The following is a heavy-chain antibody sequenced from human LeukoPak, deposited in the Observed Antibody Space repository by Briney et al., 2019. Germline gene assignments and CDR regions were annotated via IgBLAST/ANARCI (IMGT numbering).Heavy chain of an antibody. D-gene: IGHD1-26*01. CDR1: GYTFTGYY. Sequence: ASVTVSCKASGYTFTGYYMHWVRQAPGQGLEWMGWINPNSGGTNYAQKFQGRVTMTRDTSISTAYLQWSSLKASDTAMYYCARSSPVGASDYWGQGTLVTVSS. CDR2: INPNSGGT. J-gene: IGHJ4*02. CDR3: ARSSPVGASDY. V-gene: IGHV1-2*02.